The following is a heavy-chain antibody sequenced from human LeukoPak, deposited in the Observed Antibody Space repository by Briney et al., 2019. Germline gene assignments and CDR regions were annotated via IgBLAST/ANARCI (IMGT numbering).Heavy chain of an antibody. CDR3: VRDGVGAPPFDY. J-gene: IGHJ4*02. CDR2: IKSDGSSV. CDR1: GFTFSSYA. D-gene: IGHD1-26*01. V-gene: IGHV3-74*01. Sequence: GGSLRLSCAASGFTFSSYAMSWVRQAPGKGLEWVSRIKSDGSSVDYADSVKGRFTISRDNAKNTLYLQMNSLRAEDMAVYYCVRDGVGAPPFDYWGQGALVTVSS.